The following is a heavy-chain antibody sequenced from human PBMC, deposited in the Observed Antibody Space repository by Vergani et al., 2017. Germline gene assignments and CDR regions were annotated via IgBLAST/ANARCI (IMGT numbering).Heavy chain of an antibody. J-gene: IGHJ5*02. D-gene: IGHD5-12*01. V-gene: IGHV3-33*01. CDR3: ARDLRLLYERFDP. CDR2: TWYDGNNI. Sequence: QVQLVESGGGVVQPGRSLRLSCAASGFTFNQYGMHWVRQAPGKGLEWVAVTWYDGNNIQYADSVKGRFTISRDNSKSTMYLQMNSLRDEDTGVYYCARDLRLLYERFDPWGQGTLVTVSS. CDR1: GFTFNQYG.